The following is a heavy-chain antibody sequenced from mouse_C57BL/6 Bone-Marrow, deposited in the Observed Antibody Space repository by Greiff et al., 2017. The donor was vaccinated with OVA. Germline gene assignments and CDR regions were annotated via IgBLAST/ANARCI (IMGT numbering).Heavy chain of an antibody. CDR1: GYTFTSYG. Sequence: QVQLQQSGAELARPGASVKLSCKASGYTFTSYGISWVKQRTGQGLEWIGEIYPRSGNTYYNEKFKGKATLPADKSSSTAYMELRSLTSEDSAVYFCARRDYGSSAWFAYWGQGTLVTVSA. CDR2: IYPRSGNT. V-gene: IGHV1-81*01. D-gene: IGHD1-1*01. J-gene: IGHJ3*01. CDR3: ARRDYGSSAWFAY.